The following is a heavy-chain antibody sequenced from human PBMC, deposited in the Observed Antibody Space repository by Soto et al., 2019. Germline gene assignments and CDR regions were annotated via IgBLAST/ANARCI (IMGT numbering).Heavy chain of an antibody. CDR2: IYYSGST. CDR1: GGSISSGGYY. Sequence: QVQLQESGPGLVKPSQTLSLTCTVSGGSISSGGYYWSWIRQHPGKGLEWIGYIYYSGSTYYNPSLKSRVTISVDTSKNQFSLKLSSVTAADTAVYYCARGRVIVATINRSLLFDYWGQGTLVTVSS. D-gene: IGHD5-12*01. CDR3: ARGRVIVATINRSLLFDY. J-gene: IGHJ4*02. V-gene: IGHV4-31*03.